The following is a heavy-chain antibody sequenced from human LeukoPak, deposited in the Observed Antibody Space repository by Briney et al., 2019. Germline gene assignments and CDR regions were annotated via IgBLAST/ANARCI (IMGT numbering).Heavy chain of an antibody. J-gene: IGHJ5*02. CDR3: VTDLHGINWYVH. CDR2: VEHDGGTK. CDR1: GFTFRSLG. V-gene: IGHV3-30*02. Sequence: GGSLRLSCAASGFTFRSLGMHWVRQAPGKGLDWVAFVEHDGGTKYYADSVKGRFTISRDNSKNTLLLQMNSLRADDTSMYYCVTDLHGINWYVHWGQGTLVTVSS. D-gene: IGHD3-3*02.